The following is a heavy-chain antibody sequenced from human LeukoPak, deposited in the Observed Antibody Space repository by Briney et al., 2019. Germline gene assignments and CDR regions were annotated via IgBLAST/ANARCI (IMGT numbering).Heavy chain of an antibody. CDR2: IIPIFGTA. D-gene: IGHD6-13*01. CDR3: ARARVGSSWYWRGYYYYYMDV. V-gene: IGHV1-69*13. Sequence: ASVKVSCKASGGTFSSYAISWVRQAPGQGLEWMGGIIPIFGTANYAQKFQGRVTITADESTSTAYMELSSLRSEDTAVYYCARARVGSSWYWRGYYYYYMDVWGKGTTVTVSS. J-gene: IGHJ6*03. CDR1: GGTFSSYA.